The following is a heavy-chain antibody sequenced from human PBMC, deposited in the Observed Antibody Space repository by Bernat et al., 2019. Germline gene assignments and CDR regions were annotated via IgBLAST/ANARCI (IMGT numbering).Heavy chain of an antibody. CDR2: ISGDGVAT. D-gene: IGHD2-8*01. CDR3: ASLYCSTTDCYDY. J-gene: IGHJ4*02. V-gene: IGHV3-74*01. CDR1: GFTFSNYW. Sequence: EVQLVESGGGLVQPGGSLRLSCAASGFTFSNYWMHWVRQAPGKGLVWVSRISGDGVATAYAGSVKGRFTISRDNAKNTLYLQMNSLRAEDTAVYYCASLYCSTTDCYDYGGQGTLVTVSS.